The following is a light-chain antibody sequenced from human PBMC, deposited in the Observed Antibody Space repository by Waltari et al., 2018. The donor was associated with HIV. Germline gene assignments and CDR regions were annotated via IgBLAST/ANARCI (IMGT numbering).Light chain of an antibody. CDR3: YSAADNNLRV. Sequence: SSELTQPSSVSVSPGQTARITCSGDVLAKKYARWFQQKPGKAPVLVIYKDSERPSGIPERFSGSSAGTTVTLTISGAQVEDEADYYCYSAADNNLRVFGGGTKLTVL. J-gene: IGLJ3*02. CDR2: KDS. V-gene: IGLV3-27*01. CDR1: VLAKKY.